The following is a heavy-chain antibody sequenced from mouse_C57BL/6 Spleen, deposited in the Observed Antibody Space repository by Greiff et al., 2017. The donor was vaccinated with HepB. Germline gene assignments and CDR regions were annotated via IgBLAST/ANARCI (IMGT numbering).Heavy chain of an antibody. CDR2: IDPENGDT. D-gene: IGHD1-1*01. CDR3: TPGSSYGAY. J-gene: IGHJ3*01. CDR1: GFNIKDDY. V-gene: IGHV14-4*01. Sequence: DVKLVESGAELVRPGASVKLSCTASGFNIKDDYMHWVKQRPEQGLEWIGWIDPENGDTEYASKFQGKATITADTSSNTAYLQLSSLTSEDTAVYYCTPGSSYGAYWGQGTLVTVSA.